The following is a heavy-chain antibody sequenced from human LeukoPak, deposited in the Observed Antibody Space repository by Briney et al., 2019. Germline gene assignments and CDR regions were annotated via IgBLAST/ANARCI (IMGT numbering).Heavy chain of an antibody. V-gene: IGHV4-30-4*01. Sequence: SQTLSLTCTVSGGSISSGDYYWSWIRQPPGKGLEWIGYIYYCGSTYYNPSLKSRVTISVDTSKNQFSLKLSSVTAADTAVYYCARYTYCSSTSCYRKEFDYWGQGTLVTVSS. CDR3: ARYTYCSSTSCYRKEFDY. CDR1: GGSISSGDYY. CDR2: IYYCGST. J-gene: IGHJ4*02. D-gene: IGHD2-2*02.